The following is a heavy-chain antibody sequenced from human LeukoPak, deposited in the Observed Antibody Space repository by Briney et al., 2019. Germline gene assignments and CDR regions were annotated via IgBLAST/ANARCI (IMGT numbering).Heavy chain of an antibody. CDR1: GFTFSSYG. D-gene: IGHD3-16*01. CDR2: ISYDGSNK. V-gene: IGHV3-30*18. Sequence: GGSLRLSCAASGFTFSSYGMHWVRQAPGEGLEWVAVISYDGSNKYYADSVKGRFTISRDNSKNTLYLQMNSLRAEDTAVYYWAKDHSVWGSYPFDYWGQGTLVTVSS. J-gene: IGHJ4*02. CDR3: AKDHSVWGSYPFDY.